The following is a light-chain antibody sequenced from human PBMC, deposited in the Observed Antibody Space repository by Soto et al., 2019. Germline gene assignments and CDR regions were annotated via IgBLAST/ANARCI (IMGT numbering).Light chain of an antibody. CDR1: STDFENYNL. CDR2: EGT. Sequence: QSVLTQPASVSGSPGQSITISCTRSSTDFENYNLVSWYQHCPDKAPKLIIYEGTKRPSEISDRFSGSESDTTASLIICGLQPEDEADYYCSSYAGSSARVVFGGGTKLTVL. CDR3: SSYAGSSARVV. J-gene: IGLJ2*01. V-gene: IGLV2-23*01.